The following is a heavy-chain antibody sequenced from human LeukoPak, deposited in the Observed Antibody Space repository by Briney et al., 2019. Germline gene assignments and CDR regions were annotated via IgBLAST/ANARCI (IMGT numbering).Heavy chain of an antibody. Sequence: GESLRISCKASGYSFTNYWIAWVRQIPGKGLEWMGIIYPGDSDTRYSPSFQGQVTISADKSINTAYVQWSSLKASDTAIYYCARRVRERSGWSDYHYMDVWGKGTTVTVSS. CDR3: ARRVRERSGWSDYHYMDV. D-gene: IGHD6-19*01. CDR1: GYSFTNYW. V-gene: IGHV5-51*01. J-gene: IGHJ6*03. CDR2: IYPGDSDT.